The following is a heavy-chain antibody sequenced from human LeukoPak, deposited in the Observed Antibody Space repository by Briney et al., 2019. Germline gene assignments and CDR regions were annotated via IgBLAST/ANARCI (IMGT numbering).Heavy chain of an antibody. CDR2: IYSAGST. CDR1: GFSVSSNY. D-gene: IGHD5-18*01. J-gene: IGHJ4*02. V-gene: IGHV3-53*01. CDR3: ASGLRAVWIQLSGPDY. Sequence: GGSLRLSCAASGFSVSSNYMCWVRQAPGKGLEWVSLIYSAGSTYYADSVKDRFTISRDNSKNTLYLHMNNLRVEDTAVYYCASGLRAVWIQLSGPDYWGQGALVTVS.